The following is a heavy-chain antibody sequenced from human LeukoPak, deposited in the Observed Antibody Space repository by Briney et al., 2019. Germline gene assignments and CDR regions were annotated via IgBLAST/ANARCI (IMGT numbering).Heavy chain of an antibody. V-gene: IGHV3-48*03. CDR3: AREAGTAFDL. CDR2: VGSRGRSI. CDR1: GFNFSSYE. D-gene: IGHD3-10*01. Sequence: PGGSLRVSCVGSGFNFSSYEMNWVRQAPGKGLEWVSYVGSRGRSIYYADSVKGRFISSRDNSKNSLYLQTNSLRVEDTAVYYCAREAGTAFDLWGQGTTVTVSS. J-gene: IGHJ3*01.